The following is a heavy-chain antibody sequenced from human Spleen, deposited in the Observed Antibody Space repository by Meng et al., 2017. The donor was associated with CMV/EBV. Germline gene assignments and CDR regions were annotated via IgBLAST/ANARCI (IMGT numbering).Heavy chain of an antibody. J-gene: IGHJ4*02. CDR2: MNPNSGNT. V-gene: IGHV1-8*03. CDR1: GYTFTSYD. CDR3: ASEMTAAGTGDFDY. D-gene: IGHD6-13*01. Sequence: KASGYTFTSYDINWVRQATGQGLEWMGWMNPNSGNTGYAQKFQGRVTITRNTSISTAYMELSSLRSEDTAVYYCASEMTAAGTGDFDYWGQGTLVTVSS.